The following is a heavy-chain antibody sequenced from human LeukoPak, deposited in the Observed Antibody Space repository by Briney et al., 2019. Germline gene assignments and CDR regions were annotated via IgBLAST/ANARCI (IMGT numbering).Heavy chain of an antibody. V-gene: IGHV1-24*01. J-gene: IGHJ4*02. Sequence: ASVKVSCKVSGYTLTELSMHWVRQAPGKGLEWMGGFDPEDGETIYAQKFQGRVTMTEDTSTDTAYMELSSLRSEDTAVYYCATDSVLWFGEFSYYFDYWGQGTLVTVSS. CDR1: GYTLTELS. D-gene: IGHD3-10*01. CDR2: FDPEDGET. CDR3: ATDSVLWFGEFSYYFDY.